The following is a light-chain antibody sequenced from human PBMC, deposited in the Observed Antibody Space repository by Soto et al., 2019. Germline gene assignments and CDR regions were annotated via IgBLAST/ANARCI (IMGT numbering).Light chain of an antibody. Sequence: EVVLTQSPGTLSLSPGERATLSCGASQIVSSSFLAWYQQKPGQAPRLLIHGTSSRATGIPDRFSGSGSGTDFTLTISRLEPEDFAVYYCQQYDKSPWTFGQGTKVDIK. J-gene: IGKJ1*01. CDR3: QQYDKSPWT. CDR1: QIVSSSF. CDR2: GTS. V-gene: IGKV3-20*01.